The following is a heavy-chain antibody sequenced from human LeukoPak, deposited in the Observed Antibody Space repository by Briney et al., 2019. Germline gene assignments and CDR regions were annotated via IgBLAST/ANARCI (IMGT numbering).Heavy chain of an antibody. CDR1: GFPFGSYA. D-gene: IGHD6-19*01. J-gene: IGHJ5*02. V-gene: IGHV3-23*01. CDR3: AKVEWLGGVGNWFDP. Sequence: GGSLSPACGAFGFPFGSYAVGWVRQAPGKGLGGVSTFDGGGGNTYYADSVKGRFTISRDNSKNTLYLQMNSLRAEDTAVYFCAKVEWLGGVGNWFDPWGQGTLVTVSS. CDR2: FDGGGGNT.